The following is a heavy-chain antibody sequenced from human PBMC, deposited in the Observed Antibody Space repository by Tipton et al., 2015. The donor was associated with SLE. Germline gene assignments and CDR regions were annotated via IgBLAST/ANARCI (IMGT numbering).Heavy chain of an antibody. CDR3: AREVEDTTDWYFDL. CDR2: ISPSGGST. J-gene: IGHJ2*01. D-gene: IGHD2-15*01. CDR1: GFTFSDYY. Sequence: SLRLSCAASGFTFSDYYMNWIRQAPGKGLEWISYISPSGGSTNYADSVKGRFTISRDNSKNTLYLQMNSLRPEDTAVYYCAREVEDTTDWYFDLWGRGTLVTVSS. V-gene: IGHV3-11*06.